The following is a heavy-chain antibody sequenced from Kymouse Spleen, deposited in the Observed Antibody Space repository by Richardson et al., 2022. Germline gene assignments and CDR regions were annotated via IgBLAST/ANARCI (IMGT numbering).Heavy chain of an antibody. CDR3: AAV*LELRNY. J-gene: IGHJ4*02. CDR1: GFTFSSYA. CDR2: ISSNGGST. D-gene: IGHD1-7*01. Sequence: EVQLVESGEGLVQPGGSLRLSCAASGFTFSSYAMHWVRQAPGKGLEYVSAISSNGGSTYYADSVKGRFTISRDNSKNTLYLQMGSLRAEDMAVYYCAAV*LELRNYWGQGTLVTVSS. V-gene: IGHV3-64*02.